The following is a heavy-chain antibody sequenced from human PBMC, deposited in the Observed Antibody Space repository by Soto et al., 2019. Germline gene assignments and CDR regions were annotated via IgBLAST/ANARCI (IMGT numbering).Heavy chain of an antibody. J-gene: IGHJ4*02. CDR1: GYTFTSYG. V-gene: IGHV1-69*13. D-gene: IGHD1-1*01. CDR2: IIPIFGTA. CDR3: ARDKVVGATGN. Sequence: ASVKVSCKASGYTFTSYGISWLRQAPGQGLEWMGGIIPIFGTANYAQKFQGRVTITADESTSTAYMELSSLRSEDTAVYYCARDKVVGATGNWGQGTLVTVSS.